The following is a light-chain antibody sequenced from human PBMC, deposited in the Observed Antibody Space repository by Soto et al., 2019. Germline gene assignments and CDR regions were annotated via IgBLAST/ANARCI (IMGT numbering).Light chain of an antibody. Sequence: EIVMTQSPATLSVSPGERATLSCSASQSVSSNLAWYQQKPGQAPRLLIYGASTRATGIPARFSGSGSGTEFTLTISSLQSEDFAVYYCQQDNNWPLTFGQGTKVELK. CDR1: QSVSSN. V-gene: IGKV3-15*01. J-gene: IGKJ1*01. CDR3: QQDNNWPLT. CDR2: GAS.